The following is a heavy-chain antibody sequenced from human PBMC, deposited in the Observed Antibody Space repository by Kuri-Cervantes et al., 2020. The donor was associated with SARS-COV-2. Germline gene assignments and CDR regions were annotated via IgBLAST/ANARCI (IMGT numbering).Heavy chain of an antibody. CDR2: IWYDGSNK. CDR3: ARDSYGDIYYYYGMDV. Sequence: GESLKISCAASGFTFSSYGMHWVRQAPGKGLEWVAVIWYDGSNKYYADSVKGRFTISRDNSKNTLYLQMNSPRAEDTAVYYCARDSYGDIYYYYGMDVWGQGTTVTVSS. J-gene: IGHJ6*02. V-gene: IGHV3-33*01. D-gene: IGHD4-17*01. CDR1: GFTFSSYG.